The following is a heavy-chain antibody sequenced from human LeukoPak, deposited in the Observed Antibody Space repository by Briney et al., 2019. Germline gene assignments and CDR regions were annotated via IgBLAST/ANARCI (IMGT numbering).Heavy chain of an antibody. CDR1: GFTFSSDA. CDR3: AKDPAGSGNPYYFDY. Sequence: GGSLRLSCAASGFTFSSDAMSWVRQAPGKGLEWVSAISGSGGSTYYADSVKGRFTISRDNSKNTLYLQMNSLRVEDTAVYYCAKDPAGSGNPYYFDYWGQGTLVTVSS. V-gene: IGHV3-23*01. CDR2: ISGSGGST. J-gene: IGHJ4*02. D-gene: IGHD3-10*01.